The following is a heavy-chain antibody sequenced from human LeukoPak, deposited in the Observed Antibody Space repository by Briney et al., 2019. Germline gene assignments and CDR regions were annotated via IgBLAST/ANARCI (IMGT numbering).Heavy chain of an antibody. D-gene: IGHD6-6*01. CDR3: ARHDAGIAARPFDN. J-gene: IGHJ4*02. Sequence: SGTLSLTCTVSGGSISTYYWSWIRRPPGKGLEWIAYIHASGPTNYNPSLKSRITISVDTSKNQFSLKLSSVTAADTAVYYCARHDAGIAARPFDNWGQGTLVTVSS. CDR1: GGSISTYY. V-gene: IGHV4-4*09. CDR2: IHASGPT.